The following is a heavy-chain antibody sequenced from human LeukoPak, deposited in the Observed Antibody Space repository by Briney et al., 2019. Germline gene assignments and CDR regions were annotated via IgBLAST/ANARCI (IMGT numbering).Heavy chain of an antibody. CDR1: GFTFGDYG. J-gene: IGHJ5*02. CDR3: TREEDFANWFDP. V-gene: IGHV3-49*04. CDR2: IRSIAYGRTT. Sequence: GGSLRLSCTASGFTFGDYGMSWVRQAPGKGQEWVGFIRSIAYGRTTEYAASVKGRFTISRDDSKSIAYLQMNSLKTEDTAVYYCTREEDFANWFDPWGQGTLVTVSS.